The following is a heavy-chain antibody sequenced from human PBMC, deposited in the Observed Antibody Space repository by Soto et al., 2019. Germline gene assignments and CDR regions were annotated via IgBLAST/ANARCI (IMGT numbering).Heavy chain of an antibody. CDR2: INADGSEK. CDR3: ARDRGYNAVDY. Sequence: PGGSLRLDCADCGFSFSSSGMRWVRQAPGKGLEWVASINADGSEKFYMDSVRGRFTISRDNAENSLSLLMNSLRVEDTAVYYCARDRGYNAVDYWGQGTLVTVSS. CDR1: GFSFSSSG. D-gene: IGHD3-22*01. V-gene: IGHV3-7*03. J-gene: IGHJ4*02.